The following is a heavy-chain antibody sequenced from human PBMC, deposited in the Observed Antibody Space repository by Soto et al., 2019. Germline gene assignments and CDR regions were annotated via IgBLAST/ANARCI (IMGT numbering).Heavy chain of an antibody. CDR3: ASLIGASWLDS. Sequence: QVQLQQSGPGLVKPSQTLSLTCAISGESVSTNSATWDWIRQSPSRGLEWLGRTYYRSKWHHDYAVSVKGRLPXTXATSNNQPSLQLTSVTPDDTAVYYCASLIGASWLDSWGQGTLVTVSS. D-gene: IGHD2-8*01. V-gene: IGHV6-1*01. J-gene: IGHJ5*01. CDR2: TYYRSKWHH. CDR1: GESVSTNSAT.